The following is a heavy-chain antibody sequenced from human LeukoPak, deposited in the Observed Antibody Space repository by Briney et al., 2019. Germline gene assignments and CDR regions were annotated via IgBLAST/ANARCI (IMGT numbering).Heavy chain of an antibody. CDR2: ISASGGST. CDR3: AKEGPYDFWSGHASAFDI. V-gene: IGHV3-23*01. D-gene: IGHD3-3*01. Sequence: PGGSLRLSCAASGFTFSSYALSWVRQAPGKGLEWVSAISASGGSTYYADSVKGRFTISRDNSKNTLYLQMNSLRAEDTAVYYCAKEGPYDFWSGHASAFDIWGQGTKVTVSS. CDR1: GFTFSSYA. J-gene: IGHJ3*02.